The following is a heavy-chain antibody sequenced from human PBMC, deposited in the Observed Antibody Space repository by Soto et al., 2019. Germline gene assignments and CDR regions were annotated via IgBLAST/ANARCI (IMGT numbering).Heavy chain of an antibody. CDR3: ARTKYVSSAYYYWYLGL. CDR2: IIPIFGPA. J-gene: IGHJ2*01. Sequence: QVELVQSGAEVKKPGSSVKVSCQASEDTFRNYAISWVRQAPGQGLERLGGIIPIFGPANYAQKFQARVTITANTSANTVYLEQSSLRSEDTAVYYCARTKYVSSAYYYWYLGLWGRGTLVTVSA. CDR1: EDTFRNYA. D-gene: IGHD3-22*01. V-gene: IGHV1-69*06.